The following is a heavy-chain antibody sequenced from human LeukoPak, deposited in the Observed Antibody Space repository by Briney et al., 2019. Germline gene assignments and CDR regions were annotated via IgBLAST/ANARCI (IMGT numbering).Heavy chain of an antibody. CDR1: GYTFTSYG. Sequence: PVASVKVSCKASGYTFTSYGISWVRQAPGQGLEWMGWISTYTGNTNYVQKFQGRVTMTTDTSTNTAYMELRSLRSDDTAVYYCAITGELAYCGGDCYLNWCDPWGQGTLVTVSS. CDR3: AITGELAYCGGDCYLNWCDP. V-gene: IGHV1-18*01. J-gene: IGHJ5*02. D-gene: IGHD2-21*02. CDR2: ISTYTGNT.